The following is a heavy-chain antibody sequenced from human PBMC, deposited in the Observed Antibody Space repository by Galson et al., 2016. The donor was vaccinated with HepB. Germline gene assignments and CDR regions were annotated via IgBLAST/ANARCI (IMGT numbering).Heavy chain of an antibody. J-gene: IGHJ4*02. CDR3: ARWGESGDYYLFDY. Sequence: SLRLSCATSGFTFRSYGMHWVRQAPGKGLEWVAVIWYDGGNKYYGESVKGRFTISRDNSKNILYLQMNSLRAEDTAVYYCARWGESGDYYLFDYWGQGTLVTVSS. CDR2: IWYDGGNK. V-gene: IGHV3-33*01. D-gene: IGHD1-26*01. CDR1: GFTFRSYG.